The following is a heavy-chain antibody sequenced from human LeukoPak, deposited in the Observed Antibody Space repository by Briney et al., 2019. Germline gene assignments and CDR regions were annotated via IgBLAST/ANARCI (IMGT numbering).Heavy chain of an antibody. J-gene: IGHJ4*02. CDR2: IYYSGST. CDR1: GGSISSYY. D-gene: IGHD3-22*01. V-gene: IGHV4-59*01. Sequence: PSETLSLTGTVSGGSISSYYWSWIRQPPGKGLEWIGYIYYSGSTNYNPSLKSRVTISVDTSKNQFSLRLSSVTAADTAVYYCARGQIPYYYDSSGYPHFDYWGQGTLVTVSS. CDR3: ARGQIPYYYDSSGYPHFDY.